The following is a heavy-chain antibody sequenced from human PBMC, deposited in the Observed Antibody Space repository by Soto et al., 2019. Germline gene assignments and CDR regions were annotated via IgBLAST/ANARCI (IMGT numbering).Heavy chain of an antibody. CDR3: AKGAASIVGPSYY. V-gene: IGHV3-23*01. Sequence: EVQLLESGGGLVQPGGSLRLSCAASGFTFSSYAMSWVRQAPGKGLEWVSTTSGSGGSTYYADSVKGRFTISRDNSRNTLYLQMNSLRAEDTAVYYCAKGAASIVGPSYYWGQGTLVTVSS. J-gene: IGHJ4*02. D-gene: IGHD1-26*01. CDR1: GFTFSSYA. CDR2: TSGSGGST.